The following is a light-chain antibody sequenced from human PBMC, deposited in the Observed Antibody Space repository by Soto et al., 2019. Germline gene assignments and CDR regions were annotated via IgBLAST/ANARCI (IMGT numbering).Light chain of an antibody. CDR1: QSVSGN. CDR3: QQYNNWPVT. CDR2: GAS. Sequence: EIVLTQSPGTLSLSPGEIATLSCSASQSVSGNYLAWYQQKPGQAPRLLIYGASTRATGIPARFSGSGSGTEFTLTISSLQSEDFAVYYCQQYNNWPVTFGQGTKVDIK. V-gene: IGKV3-15*01. J-gene: IGKJ1*01.